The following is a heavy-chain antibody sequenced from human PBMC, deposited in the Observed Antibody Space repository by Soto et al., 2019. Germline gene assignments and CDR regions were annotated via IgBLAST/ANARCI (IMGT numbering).Heavy chain of an antibody. CDR3: AIGSVVVMGAATGGLIY. J-gene: IGHJ4*02. D-gene: IGHD2-21*01. CDR2: IIPMFGTP. CDR1: GGTFSSHG. V-gene: IGHV1-69*06. Sequence: QVQLVQSGGEVKKPGSSVKVSCKASGGTFSSHGITWVRQAPGQGLEWMGGIIPMFGTPKYAQRFQGRVSITADKSTTTAYMELSSLRSEDTAVYYCAIGSVVVMGAATGGLIYWGQGALVTVSS.